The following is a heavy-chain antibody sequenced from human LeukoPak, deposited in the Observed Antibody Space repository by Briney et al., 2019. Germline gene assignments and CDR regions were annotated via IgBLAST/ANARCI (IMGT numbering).Heavy chain of an antibody. D-gene: IGHD3-3*01. CDR3: ARVTQVRDFWSGYYGPFDY. V-gene: IGHV1-69*13. Sequence: GASVKVSCKASGGTFSSYAISWVRQAPGQGLEWMGGIIPIFGTANYAQKFQGRVTITADESTSTAYMELSSLRSEDTAVYYCARVTQVRDFWSGYYGPFDYWGQGTLVTVSS. CDR1: GGTFSSYA. J-gene: IGHJ4*02. CDR2: IIPIFGTA.